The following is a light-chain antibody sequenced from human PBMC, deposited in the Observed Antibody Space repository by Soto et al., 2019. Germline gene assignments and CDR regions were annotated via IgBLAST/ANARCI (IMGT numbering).Light chain of an antibody. CDR2: DAS. V-gene: IGKV1-5*01. CDR3: QQYYSYLPIT. Sequence: QLTPTPSSLCPPLTARVFVPWLVSQSISRWLAWYQQKPWKAPKVLIWDASSLQRGVPSRFSGSGSGTDFTLTISCLQSEDFATYYCQQYYSYLPITLGQGTRLEI. CDR1: QSISRW. J-gene: IGKJ5*01.